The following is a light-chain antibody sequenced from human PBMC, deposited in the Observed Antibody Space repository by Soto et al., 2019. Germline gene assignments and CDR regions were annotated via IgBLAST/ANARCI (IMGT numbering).Light chain of an antibody. J-gene: IGKJ5*01. CDR1: QDIDKF. CDR2: DAS. V-gene: IGKV1-33*01. CDR3: QQYDDLPIT. Sequence: DIQMTQSPSSLSASVGYRFTITCQASQDIDKFLNWYQQKPGKPPKLLIDDASNLATGVPSRFSGRGSGTDFTFTISSLQPEDVATYYCQQYDDLPITFGQGTRLEIK.